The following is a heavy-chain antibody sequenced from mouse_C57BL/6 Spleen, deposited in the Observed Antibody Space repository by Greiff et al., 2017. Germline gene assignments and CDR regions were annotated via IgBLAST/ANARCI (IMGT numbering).Heavy chain of an antibody. V-gene: IGHV7-3*01. CDR3: ARSEYYCDY. Sequence: EVHLVESGGGLVQPGGSLSLSCAASGFTFTDYYMSWVRQPPGKALEWLGFIRNKANGYTTEYSASVKGRFTISRDNSQSILYLQMNALRAEDSATYYCARSEYYCDYWGQGTTLTVSS. CDR1: GFTFTDYY. J-gene: IGHJ2*01. CDR2: IRNKANGYTT.